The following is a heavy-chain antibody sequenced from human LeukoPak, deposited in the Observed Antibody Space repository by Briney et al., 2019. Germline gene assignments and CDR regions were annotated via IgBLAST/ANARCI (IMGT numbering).Heavy chain of an antibody. CDR1: GYTFTSYG. CDR2: ISAYNGNT. J-gene: IGHJ4*02. V-gene: IGHV1-18*01. CDR3: ATRLQAAAGTFPFDY. Sequence: GASVKVSCKASGYTFTSYGISWVRQAPGQGLEWMGWISAYNGNTNYAQKLQGRVTMTTDTSTSTAYMELRSLRSDDTAVYYCATRLQAAAGTFPFDYWGQGTLVTVSS. D-gene: IGHD6-13*01.